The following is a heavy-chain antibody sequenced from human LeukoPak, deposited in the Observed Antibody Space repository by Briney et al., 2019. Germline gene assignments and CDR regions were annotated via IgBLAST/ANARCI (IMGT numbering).Heavy chain of an antibody. Sequence: GGSLRLSCAASGFTFSGYSRNWARQAPGKGLEWVSSISSSSSYIYYADSVKGRFTTSRDNAKNLLYLQMNSLRDEDTAVYYCAAAGDYWGQGTLVTVSS. CDR1: GFTFSGYS. CDR3: AAAGDY. CDR2: ISSSSSYI. J-gene: IGHJ4*02. V-gene: IGHV3-21*01. D-gene: IGHD3-10*01.